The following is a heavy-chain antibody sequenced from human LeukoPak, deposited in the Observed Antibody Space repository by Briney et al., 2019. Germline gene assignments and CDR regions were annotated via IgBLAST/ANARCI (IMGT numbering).Heavy chain of an antibody. J-gene: IGHJ3*02. CDR3: AKDIHADENAFDI. CDR2: ISWNSGSI. CDR1: GFTFDDYA. Sequence: QTGGSLRLSCAASGFTFDDYAMHWVLQAPGKGLEWVSGISWNSGSIGYADSVKGRFTISRDNAKNSLYLQMNSLRAEDTALYYCAKDIHADENAFDIWGQGTMVTVSS. V-gene: IGHV3-9*01. D-gene: IGHD2-2*01.